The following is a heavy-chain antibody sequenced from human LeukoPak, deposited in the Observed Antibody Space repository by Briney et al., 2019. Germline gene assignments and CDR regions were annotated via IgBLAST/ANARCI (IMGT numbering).Heavy chain of an antibody. Sequence: GGSLRLSCAASGFSFSSYAMSWVRQAPGKGLERVSAISGSGGSTYYADPVKGRFTISRDNSKNTLYLQMNSLRAEDTAVYYCANASITIFGVPYYYFDYWGQGTLVTLSS. J-gene: IGHJ4*02. CDR1: GFSFSSYA. D-gene: IGHD3-3*01. V-gene: IGHV3-23*01. CDR3: ANASITIFGVPYYYFDY. CDR2: ISGSGGST.